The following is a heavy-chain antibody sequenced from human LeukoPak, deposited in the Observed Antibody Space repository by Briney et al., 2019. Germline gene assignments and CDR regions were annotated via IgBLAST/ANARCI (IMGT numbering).Heavy chain of an antibody. Sequence: ASVKVSCKASGYTFTDYYMHWVRQAPGQGLEWMGWINPNSGGTNFAQKFQGRVAMTRDTSISTAYLALGSLRSDDTAVYFCARARWQLVPYFDSWAQGTLVTVSS. CDR1: GYTFTDYY. D-gene: IGHD6-6*01. V-gene: IGHV1-2*02. CDR2: INPNSGGT. J-gene: IGHJ4*02. CDR3: ARARWQLVPYFDS.